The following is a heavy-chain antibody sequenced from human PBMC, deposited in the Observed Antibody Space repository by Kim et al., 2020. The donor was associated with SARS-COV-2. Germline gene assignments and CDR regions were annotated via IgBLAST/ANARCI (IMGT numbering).Heavy chain of an antibody. D-gene: IGHD1-26*01. V-gene: IGHV3-30*02. CDR3: AKDVVGATM. Sequence: INKYYADSVKGRFTISRDNSKTTLYLQMNSLRAEDTAVYYCAKDVVGATMWGHGTLVTVSS. J-gene: IGHJ4*01. CDR2: INK.